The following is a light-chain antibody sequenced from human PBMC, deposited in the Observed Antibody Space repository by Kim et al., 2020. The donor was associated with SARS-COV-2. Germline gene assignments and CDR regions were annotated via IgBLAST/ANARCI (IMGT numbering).Light chain of an antibody. CDR3: CSYAGSYTWM. CDR2: DVA. CDR1: NSDVGSYNY. J-gene: IGLJ3*02. V-gene: IGLV2-11*01. Sequence: QSALTQPRSVSGSPGQSVIISCTGTNSDVGSYNYVSWYQQHPGKAPKLMVYDVARRPPGVPDRFFGSKSGNTASLTISGLQAEDEADYYCCSYAGSYTWMFGGGTQLTVL.